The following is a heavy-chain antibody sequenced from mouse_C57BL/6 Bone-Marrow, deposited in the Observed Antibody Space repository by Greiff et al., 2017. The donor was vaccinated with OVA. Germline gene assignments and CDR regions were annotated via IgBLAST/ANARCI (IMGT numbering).Heavy chain of an antibody. V-gene: IGHV14-3*01. J-gene: IGHJ3*01. CDR1: GFNIKNTY. D-gene: IGHD1-2*01. CDR2: IDPAHGNT. CDR3: APLSDYYGPSWFAY. Sequence: VQLQQSVAELVRPGASVKLSCTASGFNIKNTYMHWVKQRPEQGLEWIGRIDPAHGNTKDAPKFQGKATITADTSSNTAYLQLSSLTSEDTAIYYCAPLSDYYGPSWFAYWGQGTLVTVSA.